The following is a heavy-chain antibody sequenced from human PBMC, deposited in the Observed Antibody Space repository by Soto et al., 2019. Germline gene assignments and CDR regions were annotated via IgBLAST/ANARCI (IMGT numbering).Heavy chain of an antibody. CDR2: INPSGGST. V-gene: IGHV1-46*01. CDR1: GYTFTSYY. D-gene: IGHD2-2*01. CDR3: ARSQGSSTSLEIYYYYYYGMDV. Sequence: ASLKVSCKPSGYTFTSYYMHWVRQAPGQGLERMGIINPSGGSTSYAQKFQGRVTITRDESTSTGYMELSSLRSEDTAVYYCARSQGSSTSLEIYYYYYYGMDVWGQGTTVTVSS. J-gene: IGHJ6*02.